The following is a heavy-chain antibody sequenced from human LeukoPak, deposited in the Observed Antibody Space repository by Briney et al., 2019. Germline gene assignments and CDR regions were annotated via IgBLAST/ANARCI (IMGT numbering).Heavy chain of an antibody. V-gene: IGHV3-53*01. CDR1: GFTVSSNY. CDR3: ARSPWGITMIAEA. Sequence: GGSLRLSCAASGFTVSSNYMSWVRQAPGKGLEWVSVMYSGGTTYYADSVKGRFTISRDNSKNMMYLQMNSLRAEDTAVYYCARSPWGITMIAEAWGQGTLVTVSS. J-gene: IGHJ5*02. CDR2: MYSGGTT. D-gene: IGHD3-22*01.